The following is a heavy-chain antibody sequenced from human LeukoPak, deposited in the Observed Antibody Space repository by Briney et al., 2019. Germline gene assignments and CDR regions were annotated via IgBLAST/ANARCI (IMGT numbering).Heavy chain of an antibody. CDR2: INPSGGST. D-gene: IGHD2-21*02. Sequence: ASVKVSCKASGYTFTGYYMHWVRQAPGQGLEWMGIINPSGGSTSYAQKFQGRVTMTRDMSTSTVYMELSSLRSEDTAVYYCARSCGGDCYPVGVLYAFDIWGQGTMVTVSS. CDR3: ARSCGGDCYPVGVLYAFDI. V-gene: IGHV1-46*01. J-gene: IGHJ3*02. CDR1: GYTFTGYY.